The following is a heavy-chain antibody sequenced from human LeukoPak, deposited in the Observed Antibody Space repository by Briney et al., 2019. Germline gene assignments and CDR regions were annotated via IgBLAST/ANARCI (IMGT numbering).Heavy chain of an antibody. D-gene: IGHD3-22*01. V-gene: IGHV3-74*01. J-gene: IGHJ6*04. CDR1: GFTFSNYW. Sequence: GGSLRLSCAASGFTFSNYWMHWVRQAPGKGLVWVSRINSDGINTSYADSVKGRFTISRDNAKNTLNLQMNSLRAEDTAVYYCAKDGRPGYYYDSSGYYAVWGKGTTVTISS. CDR3: AKDGRPGYYYDSSGYYAV. CDR2: INSDGINT.